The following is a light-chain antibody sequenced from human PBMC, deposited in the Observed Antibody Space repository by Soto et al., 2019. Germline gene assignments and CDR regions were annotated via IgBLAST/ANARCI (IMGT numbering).Light chain of an antibody. CDR2: DAS. CDR1: QSVSNS. J-gene: IGKJ2*01. Sequence: EIVLTQSPATLSLSPGERATLSCRASQSVSNSLAWYQQKPGQAPRLLIFDASNRATDIPARFSGSGSGTDFTLTINSLEPEDFAVYSCQQRSNWPRTFGQGTKLEIK. CDR3: QQRSNWPRT. V-gene: IGKV3-11*01.